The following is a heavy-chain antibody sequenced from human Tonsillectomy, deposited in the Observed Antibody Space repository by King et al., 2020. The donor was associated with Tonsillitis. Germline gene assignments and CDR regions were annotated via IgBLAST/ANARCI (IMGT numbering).Heavy chain of an antibody. CDR2: ISGSGGST. Sequence: VQLVESGGALVQPGGSLRLSCAASGFTFDTFDTYGMTWVRQAPGKGLEWGSGISGSGGSTYYTDSVKGRFTISSDNSKNTLYLHMNSLRAEDTAVYYCATGGERRIYYYYYLDVWGKGTTVTVSS. CDR3: ATGGERRIYYYYYLDV. CDR1: GFTFDTFDTYG. J-gene: IGHJ6*03. D-gene: IGHD1-1*01. V-gene: IGHV3-23*04.